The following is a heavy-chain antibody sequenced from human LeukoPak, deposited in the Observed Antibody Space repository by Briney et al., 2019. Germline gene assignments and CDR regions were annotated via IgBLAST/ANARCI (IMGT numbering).Heavy chain of an antibody. Sequence: SETLSLTCTVSGGSISSSSYYWGWIRQPPGKGVEWIGSIYYSGSTYYNPSLKSRVTISVDTSKNQFSLKLSSVTAADTAVYYCARPSSSSGGPDYWGQGTLVTVSS. D-gene: IGHD6-6*01. J-gene: IGHJ4*02. CDR3: ARPSSSSGGPDY. CDR2: IYYSGST. V-gene: IGHV4-39*01. CDR1: GGSISSSSYY.